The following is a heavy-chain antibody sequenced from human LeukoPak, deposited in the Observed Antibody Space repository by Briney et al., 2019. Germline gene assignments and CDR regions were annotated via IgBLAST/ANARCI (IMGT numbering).Heavy chain of an antibody. Sequence: GGSLRLSCAASGFTFSNYGMYWVRQAPGKGLEGVAVISYDGSNKYYADSVKGRFTISRDNPKNTLYLQMNSLRAEDTAMYYCAKGPWGAAAGTIDYWGQGTLVTVSS. D-gene: IGHD6-13*01. CDR2: ISYDGSNK. V-gene: IGHV3-30*18. CDR3: AKGPWGAAAGTIDY. J-gene: IGHJ4*02. CDR1: GFTFSNYG.